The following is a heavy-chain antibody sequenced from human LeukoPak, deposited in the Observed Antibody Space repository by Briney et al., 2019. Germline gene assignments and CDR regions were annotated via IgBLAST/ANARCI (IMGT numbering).Heavy chain of an antibody. Sequence: ASVKVSCKVSGYTLTELSMHWVRQAPGKGLEWMGGFDPEDGETIYAQKFQGRVTMTEDTSTDTAYMELSSQRSEDTAVYYCATSDSSGYRPYYYYGMDVWGQGTTVTVSS. CDR2: FDPEDGET. V-gene: IGHV1-24*01. D-gene: IGHD3-22*01. J-gene: IGHJ6*02. CDR3: ATSDSSGYRPYYYYGMDV. CDR1: GYTLTELS.